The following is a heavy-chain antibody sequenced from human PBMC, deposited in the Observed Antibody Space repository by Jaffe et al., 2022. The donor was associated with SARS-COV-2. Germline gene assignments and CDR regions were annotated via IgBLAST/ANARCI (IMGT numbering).Heavy chain of an antibody. Sequence: QLQLQESGPGLVKPSETLSLTCTVSGGSISSGSYCWGWIRQPPGKGLEWIGSISYSGSTYYNPSLKSRVTISVDTSKNQFSLKLTSVTAADTAVYYCARHSAAAGRNYFYYGMDVWGQGTTVTVSS. CDR1: GGSISSGSYC. J-gene: IGHJ6*02. V-gene: IGHV4-39*01. CDR3: ARHSAAAGRNYFYYGMDV. CDR2: ISYSGST. D-gene: IGHD6-13*01.